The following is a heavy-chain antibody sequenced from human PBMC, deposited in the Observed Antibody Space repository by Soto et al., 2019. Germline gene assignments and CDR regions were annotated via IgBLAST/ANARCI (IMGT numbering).Heavy chain of an antibody. D-gene: IGHD2-8*01. J-gene: IGHJ4*02. V-gene: IGHV4-59*01. CDR3: ARYNSYAIDY. CDR1: GTSISSYY. CDR2: IHYSGTT. Sequence: VQLQESGPGLVKPSETLSLTCTVSGTSISSYYWSWIRQPPGKGLEWNANIHYSGTTNYNPSLASRVTLSVDTSKNQFSLKMTSVTAADRAMYFCARYNSYAIDYWGRGPLVTVSS.